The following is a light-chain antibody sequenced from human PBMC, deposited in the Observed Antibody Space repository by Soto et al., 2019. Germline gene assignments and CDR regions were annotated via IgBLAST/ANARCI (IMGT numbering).Light chain of an antibody. CDR1: QSVSRNY. V-gene: IGKV3-20*01. Sequence: EIVLTQSPGTLSLSPGERATHSCRASQSVSRNYLAWYQQKPGQAPRLLIYGASSRATGIPDKFSGGGSGTDFTLTISRLEPEDFAVYYCQQYDSSPITFGQGTKVEIK. CDR2: GAS. J-gene: IGKJ1*01. CDR3: QQYDSSPIT.